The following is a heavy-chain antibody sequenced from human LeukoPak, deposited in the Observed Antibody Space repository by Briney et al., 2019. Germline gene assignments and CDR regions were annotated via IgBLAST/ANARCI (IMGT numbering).Heavy chain of an antibody. Sequence: GGSLRLSCAASAFTFSDYTMTWVRQAPGKGLEWLSSISRRSSYIYYADSLKGRLTISRDDAKNSVYLQMDSLRAEDTAVYYCARHRTASDHWGQGILVTVSS. J-gene: IGHJ4*02. D-gene: IGHD3-16*02. V-gene: IGHV3-21*01. CDR2: ISRRSSYI. CDR1: AFTFSDYT. CDR3: ARHRTASDH.